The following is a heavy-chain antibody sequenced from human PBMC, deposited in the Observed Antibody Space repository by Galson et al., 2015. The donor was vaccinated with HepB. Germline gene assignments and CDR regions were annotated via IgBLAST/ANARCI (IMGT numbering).Heavy chain of an antibody. J-gene: IGHJ6*02. CDR2: ISAYNGNT. Sequence: SVKVSCKASGYTFTSYGISWVRQAPGQGLEWMGWISAYNGNTNYAQKLQGRVTMTTDTSTSTAYMELRSLRSDDTAVYYCARDLIEYQLLYYYYGMDVWGQGTTVTVSS. CDR3: ARDLIEYQLLYYYYGMDV. V-gene: IGHV1-18*04. CDR1: GYTFTSYG. D-gene: IGHD2-2*01.